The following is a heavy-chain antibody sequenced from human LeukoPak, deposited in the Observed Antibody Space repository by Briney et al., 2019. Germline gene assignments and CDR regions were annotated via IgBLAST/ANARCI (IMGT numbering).Heavy chain of an antibody. Sequence: SETLSLTCTVSGYSISSGYFWGWMRQPPGKGLEWIGSIYYSGSTYYNPSLKSRVTISVDTSKNQFSLKLSSVTAADTAMYYCARVKRRYQVLKPLHETPSHYFDYWGQGTLVTVSS. J-gene: IGHJ4*02. V-gene: IGHV4-38-2*02. CDR2: IYYSGST. CDR1: GYSISSGYF. CDR3: ARVKRRYQVLKPLHETPSHYFDY. D-gene: IGHD2-2*01.